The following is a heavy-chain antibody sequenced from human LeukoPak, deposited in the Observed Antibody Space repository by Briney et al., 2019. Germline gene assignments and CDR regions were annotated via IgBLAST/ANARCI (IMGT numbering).Heavy chain of an antibody. CDR2: FDPEDGET. Sequence: ASVKVSCKVSRYTLTELSMHWVRQAPGKGLEWMGGFDPEDGETIYAQKFQGRVTMTEDTSTDTAYMELSSLRSEDTAVYYCATGGPGYSSSWRWFDPWGQGTLVTVSS. CDR1: RYTLTELS. D-gene: IGHD6-13*01. CDR3: ATGGPGYSSSWRWFDP. J-gene: IGHJ5*02. V-gene: IGHV1-24*01.